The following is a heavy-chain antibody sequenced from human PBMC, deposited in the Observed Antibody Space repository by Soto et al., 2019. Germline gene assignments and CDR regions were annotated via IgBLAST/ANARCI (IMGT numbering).Heavy chain of an antibody. Sequence: PVGSLRLSCAASGFTVSSNYMSWVRQAPGKGLEWVSVIYSGGNTFYADSVKGRFTISRDNSKNTLYLQMNSLRAEDTAVYHCARGSIAVAGYFNYWGQGTLVTVSS. J-gene: IGHJ4*02. V-gene: IGHV3-53*01. CDR1: GFTVSSNY. CDR2: IYSGGNT. CDR3: ARGSIAVAGYFNY. D-gene: IGHD6-19*01.